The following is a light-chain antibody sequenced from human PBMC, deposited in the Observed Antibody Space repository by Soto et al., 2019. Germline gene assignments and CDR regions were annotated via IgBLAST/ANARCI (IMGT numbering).Light chain of an antibody. V-gene: IGKV3-11*01. Sequence: EIVLTQSPATLSLSPGERATLSCRASQSVSSYLAWYQQKPGQAPRLLIYDASNRATGIPARFSGSGSGTDFTLTISSPEPEDFAVYYCQQSSNWPLTFGPGTKVDIK. CDR2: DAS. J-gene: IGKJ3*01. CDR1: QSVSSY. CDR3: QQSSNWPLT.